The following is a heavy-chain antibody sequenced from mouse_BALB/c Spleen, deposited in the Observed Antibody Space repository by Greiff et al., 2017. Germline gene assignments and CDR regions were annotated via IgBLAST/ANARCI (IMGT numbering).Heavy chain of an antibody. J-gene: IGHJ4*01. V-gene: IGHV5-6-5*01. Sequence: EVQRVESGGGLVKPGGSLKLSCAASGFTFSSYAMSWVRQTPEKRLEWVASISSGGSTYYPDSVKGRFTISRDNARNILYLQMSSLRSEDTAMYYCARGQGITTAMDYWGQGTSVTVSS. CDR2: ISSGGST. D-gene: IGHD1-2*01. CDR1: GFTFSSYA. CDR3: ARGQGITTAMDY.